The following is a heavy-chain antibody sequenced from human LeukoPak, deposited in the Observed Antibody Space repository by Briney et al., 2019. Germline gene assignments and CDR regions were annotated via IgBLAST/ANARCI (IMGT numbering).Heavy chain of an antibody. Sequence: KPGGSLRLSCAASGFTFSDYSLNWVRQAPGKGLEWVSFISSGSSYIYYAGSVKGRFTISRDNAKNSLYLQMNSLRAEDTAVYYCARDIVMAPYYFEYWGQGTLVTVSS. V-gene: IGHV3-21*01. CDR3: ARDIVMAPYYFEY. J-gene: IGHJ4*02. CDR2: ISSGSSYI. D-gene: IGHD3-16*01. CDR1: GFTFSDYS.